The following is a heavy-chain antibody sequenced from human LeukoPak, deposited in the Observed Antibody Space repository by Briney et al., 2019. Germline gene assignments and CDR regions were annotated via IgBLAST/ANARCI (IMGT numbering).Heavy chain of an antibody. CDR3: ARGYCSGGSCYSVENWFDP. CDR1: GYTFTGYY. J-gene: IGHJ5*02. CDR2: INPNIGGT. Sequence: ASVKVSCKAAGYTFTGYYMFWVRQAPGQGLEWMGRINPNIGGTNYAQEFQGRVTMTRDTSISTAYMELSRLRSDDTAVYYCARGYCSGGSCYSVENWFDPWGQGTLVTVSS. V-gene: IGHV1-2*06. D-gene: IGHD2-15*01.